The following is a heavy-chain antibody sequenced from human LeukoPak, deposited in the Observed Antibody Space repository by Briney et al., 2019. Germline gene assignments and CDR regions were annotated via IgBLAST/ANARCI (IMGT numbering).Heavy chain of an antibody. CDR3: ARDHSSGWTPYDY. Sequence: ASVKVSCKASGYTFTGYYMHWLRQAPGQGLEWMGWINPNSGGTNYAQKFQGRVTMTRDTSISTAYMELSRLRSDDTAVYYCARDHSSGWTPYDYWGQGTLVTVSS. J-gene: IGHJ4*02. D-gene: IGHD6-19*01. V-gene: IGHV1-2*02. CDR2: INPNSGGT. CDR1: GYTFTGYY.